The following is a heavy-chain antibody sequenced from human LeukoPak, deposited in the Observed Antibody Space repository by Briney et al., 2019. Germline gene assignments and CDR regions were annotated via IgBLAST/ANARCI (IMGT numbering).Heavy chain of an antibody. D-gene: IGHD1-14*01. J-gene: IGHJ2*01. CDR2: ISTNGGST. CDR1: ESTFSSYA. CDR3: AQLLDDNPIRWYFAL. Sequence: GGSLRLSCAASESTFSSYAIHWVHQAPGKGLEYVSGISTNGGSTYYANSVKGRFTISRDNSKNTLYLQMSSLRAEDTAVYYCAQLLDDNPIRWYFALWGRGTLVTVSS. V-gene: IGHV3-64*01.